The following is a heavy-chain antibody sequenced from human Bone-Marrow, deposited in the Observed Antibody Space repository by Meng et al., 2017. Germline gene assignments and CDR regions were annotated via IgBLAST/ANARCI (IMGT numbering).Heavy chain of an antibody. CDR3: ARDIYWNYVGYFDY. D-gene: IGHD1-7*01. V-gene: IGHV3-11*04. CDR1: GFTFSDYY. CDR2: ISSSGSTI. Sequence: GESLKISCAASGFTFSDYYMSWIRQAPGKGLEWVSYISSSGSTIYYADSVKGRFTISRDNSKNTLYLQMNSLRAEDTAVYYCARDIYWNYVGYFDYWGQGTLVTVSS. J-gene: IGHJ4*02.